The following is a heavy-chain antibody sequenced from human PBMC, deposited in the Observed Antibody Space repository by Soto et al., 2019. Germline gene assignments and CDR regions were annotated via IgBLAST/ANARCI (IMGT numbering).Heavy chain of an antibody. CDR2: IIPILGIA. CDR1: GGTCSSYT. D-gene: IGHD3-10*01. V-gene: IGHV1-69*08. Sequence: QVQLVQSGAEVTKPGSSVKVSCKASGGTCSSYTISWVRQDPGQGLEWVGRIIPILGIANYAQKFQGRVTITADKSTSTAYMELSSLRSEDTAVYYCARDLEYYYGSGSFDWGQGTLVTVSS. CDR3: ARDLEYYYGSGSFD. J-gene: IGHJ4*02.